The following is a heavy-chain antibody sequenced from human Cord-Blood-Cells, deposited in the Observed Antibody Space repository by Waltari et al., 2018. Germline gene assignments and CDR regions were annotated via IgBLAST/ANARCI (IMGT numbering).Heavy chain of an antibody. Sequence: QVQLVQSGAEVKKPGSSVKVSCKASGGTFSSYAISWVRQAPGHGLEWMGGIIPIFGTANYAQKFQGRVTITADKSTSTAYMELSSLRSEDTAVYYCARDGNITMVQGVKNHLWFDPWGQGTLVTVSS. CDR2: IIPIFGTA. J-gene: IGHJ5*02. CDR3: ARDGNITMVQGVKNHLWFDP. V-gene: IGHV1-69*06. D-gene: IGHD3-10*01. CDR1: GGTFSSYA.